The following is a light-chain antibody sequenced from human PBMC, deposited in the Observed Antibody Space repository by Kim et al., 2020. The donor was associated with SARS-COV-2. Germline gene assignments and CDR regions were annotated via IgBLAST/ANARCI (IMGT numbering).Light chain of an antibody. CDR1: QGISSA. CDR2: DAS. Sequence: AIQLTQSPSSLSASVGDRVTITCRASQGISSALAWYQQKPGKAPKLLIYDASSLESGVPSRFSGSGSGTDFTLTISSLQPEDFATYYCQQFNTILTFGGGTKVDIK. CDR3: QQFNTILT. V-gene: IGKV1-13*02. J-gene: IGKJ4*01.